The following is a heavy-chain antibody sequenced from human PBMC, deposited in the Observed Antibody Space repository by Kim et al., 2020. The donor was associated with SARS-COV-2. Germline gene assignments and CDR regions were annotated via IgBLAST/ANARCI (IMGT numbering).Heavy chain of an antibody. Sequence: GGSLRLSCAASGFVFTRYALNGVRQAPGKGLEWLAHINGGGHIRYLESVRGRFTISRDNYANTVHLQMTGLRADDTAIYYCAKGIEGNRGKLYDSWGQGTQVTVSA. J-gene: IGHJ4*02. CDR3: AKGIEGNRGKLYDS. CDR2: INGGGHI. V-gene: IGHV3-23*01. CDR1: GFVFTRYA. D-gene: IGHD2-15*01.